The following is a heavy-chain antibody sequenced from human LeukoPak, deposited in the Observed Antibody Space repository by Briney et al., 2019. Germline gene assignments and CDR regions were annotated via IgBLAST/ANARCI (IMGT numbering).Heavy chain of an antibody. V-gene: IGHV4-59*01. CDR1: GGSISSYY. CDR3: ARGEDDYYASSGYLWFDP. J-gene: IGHJ5*02. Sequence: SETLSLTFTVSGGSISSYYWSWIRQPPGKGLEWIRYIYYSGSTNYNPSLKSRVTISVDTSKNQFSLKLSSVTAADTAVYYCARGEDDYYASSGYLWFDPWGQGTLVTVSS. CDR2: IYYSGST. D-gene: IGHD3-22*01.